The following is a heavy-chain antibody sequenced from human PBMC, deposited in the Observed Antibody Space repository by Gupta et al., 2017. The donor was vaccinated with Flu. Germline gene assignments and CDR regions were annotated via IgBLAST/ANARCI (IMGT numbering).Heavy chain of an antibody. V-gene: IGHV3-30*18. Sequence: QVQLVESGGGVVQPGRSLRLSCAASGFTFSSYGMHWVRQAPGKGLEWGAVISYDGSNKYYADAVKGRVTISRDNYKNTLYLQMNSLRAEDTAVYYCAKADRRGLELLWFGTNFDYWGQGTLVTVSS. CDR3: AKADRRGLELLWFGTNFDY. D-gene: IGHD3-10*01. CDR2: ISYDGSNK. CDR1: GFTFSSYG. J-gene: IGHJ4*02.